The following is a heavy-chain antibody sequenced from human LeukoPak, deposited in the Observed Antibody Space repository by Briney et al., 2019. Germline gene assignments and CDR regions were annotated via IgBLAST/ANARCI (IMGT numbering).Heavy chain of an antibody. V-gene: IGHV4-4*02. D-gene: IGHD2-15*01. J-gene: IGHJ1*01. Sequence: AETLSLTCGVSGGSIDITNYWSWLRQAPGRGLEWFGEIAHDGTTNSTRSLRRAVAMSFDRANNQLSLSLTSVTAADTAVYYCTREDRPYSPFAYWGQGVLGTVSS. CDR3: TREDRPYSPFAY. CDR1: GGSIDITNY. CDR2: IAHDGTT.